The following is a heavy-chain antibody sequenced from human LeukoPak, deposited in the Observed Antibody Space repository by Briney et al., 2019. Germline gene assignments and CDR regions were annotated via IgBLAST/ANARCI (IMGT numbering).Heavy chain of an antibody. V-gene: IGHV3-23*01. D-gene: IGHD3-3*01. J-gene: IGHJ4*02. CDR2: ISGSGGST. CDR3: AKVQGNFWSGSFDY. CDR1: GFTFSSYA. Sequence: PGGSLRLSRAASGFTFSSYAMSWVRQAPGKGLEWVSAISGSGGSTYYADSVKGRFTISRDNSKNTLYLQMNSLRAEDTAVYYCAKVQGNFWSGSFDYWGQGTLVTVSS.